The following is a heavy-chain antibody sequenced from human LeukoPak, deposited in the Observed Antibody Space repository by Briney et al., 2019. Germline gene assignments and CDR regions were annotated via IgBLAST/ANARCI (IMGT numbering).Heavy chain of an antibody. CDR2: IYHSGST. D-gene: IGHD6-6*01. CDR1: GGSISSGGYS. CDR3: AASIAARPGYYYGMDV. J-gene: IGHJ6*02. V-gene: IGHV4-30-2*01. Sequence: SETLSLTCAVSGGSISSGGYSWSWIRQPPGKGLEWIGYIYHSGSTYYNPSLKSRVTISVDRSKNQFSLKLSSVTAADTAVYYCAASIAARPGYYYGMDVWGQGTTATVSS.